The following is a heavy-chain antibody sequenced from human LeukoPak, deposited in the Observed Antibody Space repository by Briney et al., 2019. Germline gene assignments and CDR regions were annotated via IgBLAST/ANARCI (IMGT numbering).Heavy chain of an antibody. V-gene: IGHV3-21*01. CDR2: ISSSSSYI. CDR3: AKDGTDYVWETYFGGLNLDY. CDR1: GFTFSGFG. D-gene: IGHD3-16*01. J-gene: IGHJ4*02. Sequence: GGSLRLSCAVSGFTFSGFGMHWVRQAPGKGLEWVSSISSSSSYIYYADSVKGRFTISRDNSKNTLYLQMNSLRAEDSAVFYCAKDGTDYVWETYFGGLNLDYWGQGTLVTVSS.